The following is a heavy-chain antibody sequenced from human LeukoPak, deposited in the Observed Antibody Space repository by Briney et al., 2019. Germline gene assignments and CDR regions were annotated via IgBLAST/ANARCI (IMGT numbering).Heavy chain of an antibody. V-gene: IGHV3-23*01. J-gene: IGHJ4*02. D-gene: IGHD3-3*01. CDR3: AKGKQYLEWLPDS. CDR1: GFTFSSYA. CDR2: ISGGGDIT. Sequence: GGSLRLSCAASGFTFSSYAMSWVRQAPGKGLEWVSAISGGGDITYYADSVTGRFTISRDNSKDTLFLQMHSLRPGDTAVYYCAKGKQYLEWLPDSWGQGTLVTVSS.